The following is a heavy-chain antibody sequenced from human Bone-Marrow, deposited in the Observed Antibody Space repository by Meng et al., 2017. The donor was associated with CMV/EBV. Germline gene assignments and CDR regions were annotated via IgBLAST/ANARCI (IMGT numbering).Heavy chain of an antibody. J-gene: IGHJ4*02. V-gene: IGHV4-59*12. CDR2: IYYSGST. CDR3: ARGGPKKYSSSSWGGTDY. CDR1: GGSISSYY. Sequence: SETLSLTCTVSGGSISSYYWSWIRQPPGKGLEWIGYIYYSGSTNYNPSLKSRVTISVDTSKNQFSLKLSSVTAADTAVYYCARGGPKKYSSSSWGGTDYWGQGTLVTGSS. D-gene: IGHD6-6*01.